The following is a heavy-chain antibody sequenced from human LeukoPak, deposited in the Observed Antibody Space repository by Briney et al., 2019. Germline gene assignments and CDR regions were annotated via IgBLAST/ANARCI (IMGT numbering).Heavy chain of an antibody. D-gene: IGHD6-13*01. V-gene: IGHV1-69*06. J-gene: IGHJ4*02. CDR3: ARDYSEQLVRSY. Sequence: SVKVSCKAYGGTFSSYAISWVRQAPGQGLEWMGGIIPIFGTANYAQKFQGRVTITADKSTSTAYMELSSLRSEDTAVYYCARDYSEQLVRSYWGQGTLVTVSS. CDR2: IIPIFGTA. CDR1: GGTFSSYA.